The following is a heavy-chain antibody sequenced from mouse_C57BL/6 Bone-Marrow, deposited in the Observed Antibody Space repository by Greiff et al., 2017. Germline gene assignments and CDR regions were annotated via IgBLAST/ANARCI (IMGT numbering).Heavy chain of an antibody. Sequence: EVQLQQSGAELVRPGASVKLSCTASGFNIKDDYMHWVKQRPEQGLEWIGWIDPENGDTEYASKFQGKATITADTSSNTAYLQLGSLTSEYTADYYVTTQRGRDWFAYWGQGTLVTVSA. CDR2: IDPENGDT. CDR1: GFNIKDDY. D-gene: IGHD4-1*02. CDR3: TTQRGRDWFAY. J-gene: IGHJ3*01. V-gene: IGHV14-4*01.